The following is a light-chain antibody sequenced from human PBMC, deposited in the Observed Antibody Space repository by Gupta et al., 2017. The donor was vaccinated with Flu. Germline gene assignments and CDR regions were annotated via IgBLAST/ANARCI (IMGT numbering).Light chain of an antibody. Sequence: SYVLSQPASVSVAPGQTAKITCGGNNIGRKSVPWYQQKPAQAPVLVVYDDGDRPSGIPERFSGSMSEDTATLTISRVEAGDEADYYCQVGTTSGDEWVFGGGTKRTVL. V-gene: IGLV3-21*02. CDR1: NIGRKS. J-gene: IGLJ3*02. CDR3: QVGTTSGDEWV. CDR2: DDG.